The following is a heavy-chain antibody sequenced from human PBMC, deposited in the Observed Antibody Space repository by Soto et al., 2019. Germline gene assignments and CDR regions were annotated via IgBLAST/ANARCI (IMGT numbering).Heavy chain of an antibody. CDR3: ATAYGSGSYLPPNYYGMDV. J-gene: IGHJ6*02. Sequence: GASVKVSCKVSGYTLTELSMHWVRQAPGKGLEWMGGFDPEDGETIYAQKFQGRVTMTEDTSTDTAYMELSSLRSEDTAVYYCATAYGSGSYLPPNYYGMDVWGQGTTVTVS. V-gene: IGHV1-24*01. D-gene: IGHD3-10*01. CDR2: FDPEDGET. CDR1: GYTLTELS.